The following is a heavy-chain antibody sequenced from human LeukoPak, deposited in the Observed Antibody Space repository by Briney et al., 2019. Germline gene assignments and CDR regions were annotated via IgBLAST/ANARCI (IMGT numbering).Heavy chain of an antibody. Sequence: GGSLRLSCAASGFTFDEYGMNWVRQVPGKGLEWVSVIYSGGSTYYADSVKGRFTISRDNSKNTLYLQMNSLRAEDTAVYYCARDSGSPGRHYYYMDVWGKGTTVTVSS. CDR3: ARDSGSPGRHYYYMDV. V-gene: IGHV3-66*01. D-gene: IGHD1-26*01. J-gene: IGHJ6*03. CDR2: IYSGGST. CDR1: GFTFDEYG.